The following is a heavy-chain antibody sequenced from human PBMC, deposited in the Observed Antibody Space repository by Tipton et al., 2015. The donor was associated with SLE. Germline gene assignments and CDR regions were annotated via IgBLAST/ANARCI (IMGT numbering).Heavy chain of an antibody. V-gene: IGHV4-59*11. CDR3: ARLDARRDAFDI. D-gene: IGHD1-1*01. J-gene: IGHJ3*02. Sequence: TLSLTCTVSGGSISSHYWSWIRQPPGKALEWIGYIYYSGNTNYNPSLKRRVTISVDTSKNQFSLKLSSVTAADTAVYYCARLDARRDAFDIWGQGTMVTVSS. CDR2: IYYSGNT. CDR1: GGSISSHY.